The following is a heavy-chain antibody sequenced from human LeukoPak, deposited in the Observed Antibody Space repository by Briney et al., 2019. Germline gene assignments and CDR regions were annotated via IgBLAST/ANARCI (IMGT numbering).Heavy chain of an antibody. CDR3: AGDLVVGD. J-gene: IGHJ4*02. CDR2: IYSGGST. Sequence: GGSLRLSCAASGXTVSSHYMSWVRQAPGKGLEWVSLIYSGGSTYYADSGKGSLTISRDNSKSTLYLQMNSLRGEDTAVYYCAGDLVVGDWGQGTLVTVSS. CDR1: GXTVSSHY. D-gene: IGHD3-22*01. V-gene: IGHV3-66*01.